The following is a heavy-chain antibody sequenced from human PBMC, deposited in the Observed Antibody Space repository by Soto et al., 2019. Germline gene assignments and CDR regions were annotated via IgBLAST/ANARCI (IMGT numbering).Heavy chain of an antibody. J-gene: IGHJ6*02. CDR1: GGSISSYY. V-gene: IGHV4-39*01. CDR3: ARRSSSSRDYYYYYGMDV. CDR2: IYYSGST. D-gene: IGHD2-2*01. Sequence: SETLSLTCTVSGGSISSYYWGWIRQPPGKGLEWIGSIYYSGSTYYNPSLKSRVTISVDTSKNQFSLKLSSVTAADTAVYYCARRSSSSRDYYYYYGMDVWGQGTTVTVSS.